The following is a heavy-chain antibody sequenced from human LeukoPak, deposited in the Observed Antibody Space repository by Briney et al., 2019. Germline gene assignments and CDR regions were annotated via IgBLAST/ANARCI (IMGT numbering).Heavy chain of an antibody. CDR2: ISSSSSYI. D-gene: IGHD5-12*01. Sequence: PGGSLRLSCAASGFTFSSYSMNWVRQAPGKGLEWVSSISSSSSYIYYADSVKGRFTISRDNAKNTLYLQMNSLRAEDTAVYYCARDLGRLRLIGNDYWGQGTLVTVSS. CDR1: GFTFSSYS. J-gene: IGHJ4*02. V-gene: IGHV3-21*06. CDR3: ARDLGRLRLIGNDY.